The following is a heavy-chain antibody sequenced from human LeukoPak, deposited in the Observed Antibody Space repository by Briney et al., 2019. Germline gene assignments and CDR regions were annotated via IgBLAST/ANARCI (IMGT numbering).Heavy chain of an antibody. CDR1: AYTFTSYT. CDR3: ARTYDVLTGFISSYFFDY. V-gene: IGHV1-3*01. CDR2: INVGNGKT. Sequence: ASVKVSCKASAYTFTSYTMHWVRQAPGQRLEWMGWINVGNGKTKYSQKFQGRVSITRDTSASTAYMELSSLRSEDTAAYYCARTYDVLTGFISSYFFDYWGQGTLVTVSS. J-gene: IGHJ4*02. D-gene: IGHD3-9*01.